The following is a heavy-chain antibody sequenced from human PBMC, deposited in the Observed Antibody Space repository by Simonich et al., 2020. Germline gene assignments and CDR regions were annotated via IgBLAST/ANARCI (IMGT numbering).Heavy chain of an antibody. D-gene: IGHD6-6*01. CDR1: GYTFTGYY. V-gene: IGHV1-2*02. CDR2: INPNRGGT. Sequence: QVQLVQSGAEVKKPGASVKVSCKASGYTFTGYYMHWVRQAPGQGLEWRGWINPNRGGTNYAQKFQGRVTMTRETSISTAYMELSRLRSDDTAVYYCARARLYSSSHAFDIWDQGTMVTVSS. CDR3: ARARLYSSSHAFDI. J-gene: IGHJ3*02.